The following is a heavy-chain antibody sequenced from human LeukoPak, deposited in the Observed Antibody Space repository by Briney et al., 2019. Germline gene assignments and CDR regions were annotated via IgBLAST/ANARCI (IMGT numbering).Heavy chain of an antibody. CDR1: GGSISSSSYY. Sequence: SETLSLTCTVSGGSISSSSYYWGWIRQPPGKGLEWIGSIYYSGSTYYNPSLKSRVTISVDMSKNQFSLKVRSVTAADTAVYYCARAKEYFDSSGYPSHFDYWGQGTLVTVSS. J-gene: IGHJ4*02. CDR2: IYYSGST. CDR3: ARAKEYFDSSGYPSHFDY. V-gene: IGHV4-39*07. D-gene: IGHD3-22*01.